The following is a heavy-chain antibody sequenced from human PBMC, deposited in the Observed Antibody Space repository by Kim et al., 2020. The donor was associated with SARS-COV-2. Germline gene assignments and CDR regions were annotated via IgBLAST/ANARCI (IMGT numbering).Heavy chain of an antibody. J-gene: IGHJ4*02. D-gene: IGHD3-10*01. CDR3: ARELVRGTKNPIGY. V-gene: IGHV3-53*01. Sequence: ADSVKDRFTISRDKSEITLYLQMNSLRAEDTAVYYCARELVRGTKNPIGYWGQGTLVTVSS.